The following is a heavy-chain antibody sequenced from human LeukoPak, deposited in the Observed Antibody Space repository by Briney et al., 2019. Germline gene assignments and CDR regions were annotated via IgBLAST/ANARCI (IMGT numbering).Heavy chain of an antibody. Sequence: GGSLRLSCAASGFTFSSYGMHWVRQAPGKGLEWVAVIWYDGSNKYYADSVKGRFTISRDNSKNTLYLQMNSLRAEDTAVYYCARSGGDGDLDYYFDYWDQGTLVTVSS. CDR3: ARSGGDGDLDYYFDY. V-gene: IGHV3-33*01. J-gene: IGHJ4*02. D-gene: IGHD2-21*02. CDR1: GFTFSSYG. CDR2: IWYDGSNK.